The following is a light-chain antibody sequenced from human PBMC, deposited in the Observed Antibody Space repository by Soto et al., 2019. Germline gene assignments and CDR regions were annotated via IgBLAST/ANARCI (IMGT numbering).Light chain of an antibody. Sequence: EVVMTQSPATLSVSPGERVTLSCRSSQSVADNLAWFQQKPGQGPRLLIYGASTRATGIPARFSGSGSGTDFTLTISRLEPDDFAVYYCQHYGSPSWTFGQGTKVDIK. CDR3: QHYGSPSWT. V-gene: IGKV3-15*01. J-gene: IGKJ1*01. CDR2: GAS. CDR1: QSVADN.